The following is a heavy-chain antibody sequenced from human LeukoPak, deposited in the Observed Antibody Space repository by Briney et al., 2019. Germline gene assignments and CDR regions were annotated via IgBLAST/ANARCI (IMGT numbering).Heavy chain of an antibody. D-gene: IGHD1-1*01. CDR1: GFTVTRNF. CDR3: ARGTWNPALLDS. CDR2: IYSGGRT. V-gene: IGHV3-53*01. J-gene: IGHJ4*02. Sequence: PGGSLRLSCAASGFTVTRNFMSWVRQAPGKGLEWVSVIYSGGRTYYADSVKGRSTMSRDNSKNTLYFQMNSLTAEDTAVYFCARGTWNPALLDSWGQGTLVTVSS.